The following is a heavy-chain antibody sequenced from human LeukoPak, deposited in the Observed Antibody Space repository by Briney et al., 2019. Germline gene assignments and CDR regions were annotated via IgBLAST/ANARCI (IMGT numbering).Heavy chain of an antibody. J-gene: IGHJ4*02. D-gene: IGHD1-26*01. CDR1: GFTFSSYS. V-gene: IGHV3-21*04. Sequence: PGGSLRLSCAASGFTFSSYSMNWVRQAPGKGLEWVSSISSSSSYIYYADSVKGRFTISRDNSKNTPYLQMNSLRAEDTAVYYCAKDLAGSGSYSFDYWGQGTLVTVSS. CDR3: AKDLAGSGSYSFDY. CDR2: ISSSSSYI.